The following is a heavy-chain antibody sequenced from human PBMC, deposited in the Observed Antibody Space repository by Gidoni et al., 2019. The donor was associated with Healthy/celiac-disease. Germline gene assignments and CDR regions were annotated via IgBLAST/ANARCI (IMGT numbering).Heavy chain of an antibody. CDR2: ISYDGSNK. D-gene: IGHD1-7*01. CDR3: ARVPDNWNYDY. J-gene: IGHJ4*02. Sequence: QVQLVESGGGVVQPGRSLRLSCAASGFTFSSYAMHWVRQAPGKGLEWVAVISYDGSNKYYADSVKGRFTISRDNSKNTLYLQMNSLRAEDTAVYYCARVPDNWNYDYWGQGTLVTVSS. V-gene: IGHV3-30-3*01. CDR1: GFTFSSYA.